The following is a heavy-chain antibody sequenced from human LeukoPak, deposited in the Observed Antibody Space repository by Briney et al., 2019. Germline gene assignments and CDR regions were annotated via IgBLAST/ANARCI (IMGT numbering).Heavy chain of an antibody. CDR2: FDPEDGET. CDR3: ATFKEVYDSSGFY. D-gene: IGHD3-22*01. J-gene: IGHJ4*02. CDR1: GYTLTELS. Sequence: ASVKVSCKVSGYTLTELSMHWVRQAPGTGLEWMGGFDPEDGETIYAQKFQGRVTMTEDTSTDTAYMELSSLRSEDTAVYYCATFKEVYDSSGFYWGQGTLVTVSS. V-gene: IGHV1-24*01.